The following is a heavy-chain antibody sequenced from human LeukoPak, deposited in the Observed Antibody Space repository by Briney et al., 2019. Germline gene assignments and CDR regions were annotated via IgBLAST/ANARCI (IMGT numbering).Heavy chain of an antibody. CDR1: GFTLSSYE. Sequence: GGSLRLSCIVSGFTLSSYEMTWFRQPPGKGLEWVSSIFPSGGEIHYADSVRGRFTISRDNSKSTLSLQMNSLRAEDTAIYYCATYRQVLLPFESWGQGTLVTVSS. V-gene: IGHV3-23*01. CDR3: ATYRQVLLPFES. CDR2: IFPSGGEI. D-gene: IGHD2-8*02. J-gene: IGHJ4*02.